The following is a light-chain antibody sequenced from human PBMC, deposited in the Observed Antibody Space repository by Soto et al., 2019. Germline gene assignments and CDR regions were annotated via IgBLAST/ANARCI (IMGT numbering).Light chain of an antibody. CDR1: RRDGCTYDY. CDR2: EVS. CDR3: SSYTRMLTVV. Sequence: QSVLTQPASVSGSPGQSITISCTGTRRDGCTYDYVSWYQHHPGKAPKLMIYEVSNRPTGVSNRFSGSKFGNTASMAISWLQAEDGADYYCSSYTRMLTVVFGGGPKVTVL. V-gene: IGLV2-14*01. J-gene: IGLJ2*01.